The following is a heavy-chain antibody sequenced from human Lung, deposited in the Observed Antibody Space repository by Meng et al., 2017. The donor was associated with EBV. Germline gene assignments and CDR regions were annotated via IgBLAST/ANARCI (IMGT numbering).Heavy chain of an antibody. CDR2: IYYSGST. V-gene: IGHV4-30-4*01. J-gene: IGHJ4*02. Sequence: QVHLQESGPGLFHPHRTLSPPCTVSGGSISSGDYYWSWIRQPPGKGLEWIGYIYYSGSTYYNPSLKSRVTISVDTSKNQFSLKLSSVTAADTAVYYCARGPTTYFDYWGQGTLVTVSS. CDR3: ARGPTTYFDY. CDR1: GGSISSGDYY. D-gene: IGHD4-17*01.